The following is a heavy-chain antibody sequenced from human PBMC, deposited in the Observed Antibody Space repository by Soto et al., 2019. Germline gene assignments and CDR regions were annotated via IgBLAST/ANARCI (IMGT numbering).Heavy chain of an antibody. D-gene: IGHD5-12*01. CDR1: GGSISNSSYL. CDR2: VSYSGST. Sequence: PSETLSLTCTVSGGSISNSSYLWGWIRQPPGKGLQWIGSVSYSGSTYYNPSLKSRVTISVDTSKTQFSLRLSSVTAADTAVYYCARVYSGYGWDGGQDYMDVWGKGTTVTVSS. J-gene: IGHJ6*03. CDR3: ARVYSGYGWDGGQDYMDV. V-gene: IGHV4-39*07.